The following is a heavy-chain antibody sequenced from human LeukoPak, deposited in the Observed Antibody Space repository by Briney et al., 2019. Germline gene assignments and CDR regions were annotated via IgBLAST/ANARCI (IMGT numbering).Heavy chain of an antibody. D-gene: IGHD3-16*02. J-gene: IGHJ4*02. Sequence: SVKVSCKASGGTFSSYAISWVRQAPGQGLEWMGGIIPIFGTANYAQKLQGRVTMTTDTSTSTAYMELRSLRSDDTAVYYCARLEMITFGGVIVSYFDYWGQGTLVTVSS. CDR1: GGTFSSYA. V-gene: IGHV1-69*05. CDR3: ARLEMITFGGVIVSYFDY. CDR2: IIPIFGTA.